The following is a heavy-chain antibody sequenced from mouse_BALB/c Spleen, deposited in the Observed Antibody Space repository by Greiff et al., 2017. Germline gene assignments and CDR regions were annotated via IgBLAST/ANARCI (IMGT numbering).Heavy chain of an antibody. CDR2: IYPGNSDT. Sequence: VQLQQSGTVLARPGASVKMSCKASGYSFTSYWMHWVKQRPGQGLEWIGAIYPGNSDTSYNQKFKGKAKLTAVTSASTAYMELSSLTNEDSAVYYCTRSYYGIYYAMDDGGQGTSVTVSS. J-gene: IGHJ4*01. CDR3: TRSYYGIYYAMDD. D-gene: IGHD2-10*01. CDR1: GYSFTSYW. V-gene: IGHV1-5*01.